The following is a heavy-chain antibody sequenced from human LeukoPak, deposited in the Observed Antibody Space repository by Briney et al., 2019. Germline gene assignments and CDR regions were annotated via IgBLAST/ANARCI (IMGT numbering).Heavy chain of an antibody. D-gene: IGHD2-8*02. J-gene: IGHJ5*02. CDR1: GFTFSSRT. V-gene: IGHV3-23*01. Sequence: PGGSLRLSCGASGFTFSSRTMNWVRQAPGKGLEWVSTITNDGVATYYADSVRGRFTVSRDNSRNTLYLQMNSLRVEDTAVYYCAPRGIGGVDWFDPWGHGTLVTVSS. CDR2: ITNDGVAT. CDR3: APRGIGGVDWFDP.